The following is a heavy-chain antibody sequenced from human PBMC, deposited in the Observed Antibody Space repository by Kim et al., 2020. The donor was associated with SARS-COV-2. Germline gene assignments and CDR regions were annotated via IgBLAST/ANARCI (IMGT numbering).Heavy chain of an antibody. V-gene: IGHV1-46*01. D-gene: IGHD4-17*01. CDR2: T. CDR3: ARAHTGAMDV. Sequence: TTYAQQFQGRVTITSDTSTTTVYMELGSLRSEDTAVYYCARAHTGAMDVWGQGTTVTVSS. J-gene: IGHJ6*02.